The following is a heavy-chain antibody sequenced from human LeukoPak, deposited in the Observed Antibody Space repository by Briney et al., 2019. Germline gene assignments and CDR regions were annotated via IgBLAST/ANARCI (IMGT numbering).Heavy chain of an antibody. J-gene: IGHJ4*02. CDR1: GGSISSSSYY. CDR3: ARLNTDTAMVTHY. Sequence: KPSETLSLTCTVSGGSISSSSYYWGWIRQPPGKGLEWIGSIYYSGSTYYNPSLKSRVTISVDTSKNQFSLKLSSVTAADAAVYYCARLNTDTAMVTHYWGQGTLVTVSS. D-gene: IGHD5-18*01. CDR2: IYYSGST. V-gene: IGHV4-39*01.